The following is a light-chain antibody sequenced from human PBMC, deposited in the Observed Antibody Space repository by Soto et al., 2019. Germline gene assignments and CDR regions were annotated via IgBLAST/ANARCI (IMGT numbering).Light chain of an antibody. Sequence: QSSLTNPASVSGSPGQSITISCTGTSSDVGGYNYVSWYQQHPGKAPKLMIYEVSNRPSGVSNRFSGSKSGNTASLTISGLQAEDEADYYCSSYTSSSTPRVFGTGTKVTVL. J-gene: IGLJ1*01. CDR1: SSDVGGYNY. CDR3: SSYTSSSTPRV. V-gene: IGLV2-14*01. CDR2: EVS.